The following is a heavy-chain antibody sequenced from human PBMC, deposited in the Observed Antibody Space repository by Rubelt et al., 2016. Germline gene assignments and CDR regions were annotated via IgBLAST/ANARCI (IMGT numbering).Heavy chain of an antibody. CDR2: PSNGGST. CDR3: AREEGWQQPIGY. D-gene: IGHD6-13*01. J-gene: IGHJ4*01. CDR1: GGSISTFY. V-gene: IGHV4-59*01. Sequence: VSGGSISTFYWTWIRQPPGRGLEWIGNPSNGGSTNYNPYLKSRVTMSVDTSKNQFSLTLTSVTAADTAVYYCAREEGWQQPIGYWGQGALVTVSS.